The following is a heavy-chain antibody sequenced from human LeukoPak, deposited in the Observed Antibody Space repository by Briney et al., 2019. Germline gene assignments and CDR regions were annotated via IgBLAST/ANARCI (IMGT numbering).Heavy chain of an antibody. D-gene: IGHD3-10*01. Sequence: GVSVKVSCKASGGTFSSYAISWVRQAPGQGLEWMGGIIPIFGTANYAQKFQGRVTITADESTSTAYMELSSLRSEDTAVYYCARPHLIITMVRGAPYAFDIWGQGTMVTVSS. CDR2: IIPIFGTA. CDR1: GGTFSSYA. V-gene: IGHV1-69*13. J-gene: IGHJ3*02. CDR3: ARPHLIITMVRGAPYAFDI.